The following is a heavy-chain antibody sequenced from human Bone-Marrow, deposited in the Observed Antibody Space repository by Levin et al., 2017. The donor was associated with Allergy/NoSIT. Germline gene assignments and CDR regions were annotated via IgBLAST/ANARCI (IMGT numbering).Heavy chain of an antibody. Sequence: ASVKVSCKASGYAFTTYDINWVRQAPGQGLEWVWWLNPNSANTAFAQKFQGRVTMTRNTSISTAYMELSSLRSEDTALYYCARGRGSSNGWYYGGLDSWGQGTRVTVSS. J-gene: IGHJ4*02. D-gene: IGHD6-19*01. CDR2: LNPNSANT. V-gene: IGHV1-8*01. CDR3: ARGRGSSNGWYYGGLDS. CDR1: GYAFTTYD.